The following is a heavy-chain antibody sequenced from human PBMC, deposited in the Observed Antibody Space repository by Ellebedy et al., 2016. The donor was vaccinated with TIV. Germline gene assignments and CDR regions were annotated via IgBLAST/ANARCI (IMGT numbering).Heavy chain of an antibody. Sequence: GGSLRLSCKGSGYNFTSYWIGWVRQMPGKGLEWMGIIYPGDSDTRYSPSFQGQVTISADKSISTAYLQWSSLKASDTAMYYCARHVEWVRGYQLLDFDYWGQGTLVTVSS. CDR1: GYNFTSYW. D-gene: IGHD2-2*01. V-gene: IGHV5-51*01. J-gene: IGHJ4*02. CDR2: IYPGDSDT. CDR3: ARHVEWVRGYQLLDFDY.